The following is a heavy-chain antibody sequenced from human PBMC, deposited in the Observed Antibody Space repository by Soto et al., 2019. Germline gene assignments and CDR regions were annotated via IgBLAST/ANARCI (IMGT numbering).Heavy chain of an antibody. Sequence: PGGSLRLSCAGSGFPFSNAWINLVRHVPGKGLEWVGRIKSRALGGTTDFAAPVRGRLAITRDDSRDVAYMQMNSLHTEDTAVYYCTTDSYSSMVVVRFDYWGHGSLVTVSS. CDR2: IKSRALGGTT. D-gene: IGHD2-15*01. CDR3: TTDSYSSMVVVRFDY. V-gene: IGHV3-15*07. J-gene: IGHJ4*01. CDR1: GFPFSNAW.